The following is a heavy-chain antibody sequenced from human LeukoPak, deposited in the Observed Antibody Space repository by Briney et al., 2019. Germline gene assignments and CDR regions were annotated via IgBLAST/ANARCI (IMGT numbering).Heavy chain of an antibody. CDR2: IKKDGSEK. D-gene: IGHD2-2*02. Sequence: GGSLSLPCAAFGFTFSSFWLSWVPQAPGKGLEWVANIKKDGSEKYYVDSVKGRFTISRDNAKNSLYLQMNSLRAEDTAVYYCAREVYCSSTSCYTGYFQHWGQGTLVTVSS. CDR1: GFTFSSFW. J-gene: IGHJ1*01. V-gene: IGHV3-7*01. CDR3: AREVYCSSTSCYTGYFQH.